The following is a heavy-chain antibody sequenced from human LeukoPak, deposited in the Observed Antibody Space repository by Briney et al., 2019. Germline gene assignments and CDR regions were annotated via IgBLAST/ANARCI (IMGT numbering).Heavy chain of an antibody. V-gene: IGHV4-34*01. Sequence: SETLSLTCAVYGGSFSGYYWSWIRQPPGKGLEWIGEINHSGSTNYNPSLKSRVTISVDTSKNQFSLKLSSVTAADTAVYYYARGGRIAARQFYQRLNWFDPWAREPWSPSPQ. D-gene: IGHD6-6*01. J-gene: IGHJ5*02. CDR3: ARGGRIAARQFYQRLNWFDP. CDR1: GGSFSGYY. CDR2: INHSGST.